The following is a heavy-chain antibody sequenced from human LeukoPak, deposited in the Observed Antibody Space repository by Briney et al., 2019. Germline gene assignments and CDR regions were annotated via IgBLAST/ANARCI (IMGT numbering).Heavy chain of an antibody. CDR3: ARSSGWEGGYYFDY. V-gene: IGHV3-21*01. J-gene: IGHJ4*02. CDR1: GFTFSSQN. CDR2: ISSSRTYI. D-gene: IGHD6-19*01. Sequence: GGSLRLSCAVSGFTFSSQNMNWVRQAPGKGLEWVSFISSSRTYIYYAVSVKGRFTISRDNAKNSLYLQINSLRVEDTAVYYCARSSGWEGGYYFDYWGQGTLVTVSS.